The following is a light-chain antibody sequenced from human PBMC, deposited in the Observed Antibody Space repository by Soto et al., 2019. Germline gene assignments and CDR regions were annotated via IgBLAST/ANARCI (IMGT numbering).Light chain of an antibody. V-gene: IGLV1-44*01. CDR1: SSNIGSHT. Sequence: QSVLTQPPSASGTPGQRVTISCSGSSSNIGSHTVNWYQQLPGTAPKLLIYSNNQRPSGVPDRFSGSKSGTSASLAVRGLQSEDDADYYCVAWDDSLNGWVFGGGTKLTVL. CDR3: VAWDDSLNGWV. J-gene: IGLJ3*02. CDR2: SNN.